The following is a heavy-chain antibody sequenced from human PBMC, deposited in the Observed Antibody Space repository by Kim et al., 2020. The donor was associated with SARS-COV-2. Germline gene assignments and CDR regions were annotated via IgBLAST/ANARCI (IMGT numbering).Heavy chain of an antibody. CDR3: ARVWGAGYSSGWYNYYYYMDV. CDR1: GGSISSYY. CDR2: IYYSGST. V-gene: IGHV4-59*01. Sequence: SETLSLTCTVSGGSISSYYWSWIRQPPGKGLEWIGYIYYSGSTNYNPSLKSRVTISVDTSKNQFSLKLSSVTAADTAVYYCARVWGAGYSSGWYNYYYYMDVLGKGTTVTVSS. D-gene: IGHD6-19*01. J-gene: IGHJ6*03.